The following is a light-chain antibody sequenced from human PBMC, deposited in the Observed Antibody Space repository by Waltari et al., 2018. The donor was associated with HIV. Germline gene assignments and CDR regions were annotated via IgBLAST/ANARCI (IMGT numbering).Light chain of an antibody. Sequence: QSVLTQPPSMSGAPGQRVTISCTGSSSNIGAGYDVHWYQQLPGTAPKLLIYGNSNRPSGVPDRFSGSKSGTSDSLAITGLQAEDEADYYCQSYDSSLSGWVFGGGTKLTVL. CDR2: GNS. CDR3: QSYDSSLSGWV. J-gene: IGLJ3*02. V-gene: IGLV1-40*01. CDR1: SSNIGAGYD.